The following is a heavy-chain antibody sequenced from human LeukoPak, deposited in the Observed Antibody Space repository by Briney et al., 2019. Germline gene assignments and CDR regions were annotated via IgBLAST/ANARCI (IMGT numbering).Heavy chain of an antibody. D-gene: IGHD5-12*01. V-gene: IGHV3-9*03. CDR1: GFTFDDYA. CDR3: AKDIGYIGYDYGSGAFDI. Sequence: GRSLRLSCAASGFTFDDYAMHWVRQAPGKGLEWVSGISWNSGSIGYADSVKGRFTISRDNAKNSLYLQMNSLRAEDMALYYCAKDIGYIGYDYGSGAFDIWGQGTMVTVSS. J-gene: IGHJ3*02. CDR2: ISWNSGSI.